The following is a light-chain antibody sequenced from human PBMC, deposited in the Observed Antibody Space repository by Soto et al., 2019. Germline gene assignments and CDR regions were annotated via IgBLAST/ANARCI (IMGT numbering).Light chain of an antibody. CDR1: NSDVGAYNY. J-gene: IGLJ3*02. Sequence: QSALTRPASVSGSPGQSITISCTGSNSDVGAYNYGSWYQQHPGKAPKLIIYEVNNRPSGVSYRFSGSKSGNTASLTISGLQAEDDADYYCASYTVSHTRVFGEGTLLTVL. CDR2: EVN. CDR3: ASYTVSHTRV. V-gene: IGLV2-14*01.